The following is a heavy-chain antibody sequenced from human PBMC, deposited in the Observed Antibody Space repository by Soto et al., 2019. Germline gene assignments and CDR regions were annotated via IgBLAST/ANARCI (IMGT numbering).Heavy chain of an antibody. CDR3: ARGGQGKTAFDI. CDR1: GGSISSYY. V-gene: IGHV4-59*01. J-gene: IGHJ3*02. Sequence: ASETLSLTCTVSGGSISSYYWSWIRQPPGKGLEWIGYSYYSGSTNYNPSLKSRVTISVDTSKNQFSLKLSSVTAADTAVYCCARGGQGKTAFDIWGQGTMVTVSS. CDR2: SYYSGST.